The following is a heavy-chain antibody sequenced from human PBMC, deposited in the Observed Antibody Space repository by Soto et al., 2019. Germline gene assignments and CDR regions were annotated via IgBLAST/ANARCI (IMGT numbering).Heavy chain of an antibody. CDR1: GFTFSSYA. Sequence: GGSLRLSCAASGFTFSSYAMSWVRQAPGKGLEWVSAISGSGGSTYYADSVKGRFTISRDNSKNTLYLQMNSLRAEDTAVYYCAKDYASYDYSPSLFYYYYYGMDVWGQGTTVTVSS. CDR3: AKDYASYDYSPSLFYYYYYGMDV. CDR2: ISGSGGST. J-gene: IGHJ6*02. V-gene: IGHV3-23*01. D-gene: IGHD4-4*01.